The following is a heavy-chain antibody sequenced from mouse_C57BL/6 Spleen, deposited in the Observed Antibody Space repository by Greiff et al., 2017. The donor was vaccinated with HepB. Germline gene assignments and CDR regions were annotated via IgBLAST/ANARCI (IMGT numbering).Heavy chain of an antibody. V-gene: IGHV1-82*01. CDR2: IYPGDGDT. CDR1: GYAFSSSW. D-gene: IGHD2-2*01. J-gene: IGHJ4*01. Sequence: QVQLQQSGPELVKPGASVKISCKASGYAFSSSWMNWVKQRPGKGLEWIGRIYPGDGDTNYNGKFKGKATLTADKSSSTAYMQLSSLTSEDSAVYFCARGGGYPYYAMDYWGQGTSVTVSS. CDR3: ARGGGYPYYAMDY.